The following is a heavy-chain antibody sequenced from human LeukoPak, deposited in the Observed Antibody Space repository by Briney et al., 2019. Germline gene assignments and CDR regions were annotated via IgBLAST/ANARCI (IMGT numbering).Heavy chain of an antibody. CDR2: ISGTGGST. J-gene: IGHJ4*02. CDR1: GFSFNNFG. CDR3: ARGGRYDILTDGDYFDY. Sequence: GGSLRLSCVASGFSFNNFGMSWVRQAPGKGLEWVSSISGTGGSTHYADSVKGRFTISRDNSKNTLYLQMNSLRAEDTAVYYCARGGRYDILTDGDYFDYWGQGTLVTVSS. V-gene: IGHV3-23*01. D-gene: IGHD3-9*01.